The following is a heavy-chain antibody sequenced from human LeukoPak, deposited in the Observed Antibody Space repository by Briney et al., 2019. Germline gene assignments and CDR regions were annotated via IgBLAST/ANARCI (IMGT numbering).Heavy chain of an antibody. J-gene: IGHJ4*02. CDR2: INPNSGGT. Sequence: ASVKVSCKASGYTFTGYYMHWVRQAPGQGLEWMGWINPNSGGTNYAQKSQGRVTMTRDTSISTAYMELSSLRSEDMALYYCARENKGSSLDYWGQGTLVTVSS. V-gene: IGHV1-2*02. CDR1: GYTFTGYY. CDR3: ARENKGSSLDY. D-gene: IGHD6-6*01.